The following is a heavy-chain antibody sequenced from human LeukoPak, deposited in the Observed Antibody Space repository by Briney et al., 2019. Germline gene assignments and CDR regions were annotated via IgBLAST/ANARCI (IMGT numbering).Heavy chain of an antibody. D-gene: IGHD3-10*01. Sequence: ASVKVSCKASGYTFTSYGISWVRQAPGQGLEWMGWMSANNGNTDYLQKFLGRVTMTTDTSTSTTYMELRSLRSDDTAIYYCARDIALLRGVPGYHYGMDVWGQGTTVTVSS. J-gene: IGHJ6*02. CDR2: MSANNGNT. CDR1: GYTFTSYG. CDR3: ARDIALLRGVPGYHYGMDV. V-gene: IGHV1-18*01.